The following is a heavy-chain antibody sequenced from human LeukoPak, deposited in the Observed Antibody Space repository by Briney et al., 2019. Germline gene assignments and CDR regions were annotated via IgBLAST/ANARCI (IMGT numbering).Heavy chain of an antibody. V-gene: IGHV4-59*01. J-gene: IGHJ4*02. CDR2: IYYSGST. CDR1: GDSISNYY. Sequence: SETLSLTCTVSGDSISNYYWSWIRQPPGKGLEWIGYIYYSGSTNYNPSLKGRVTISVDTSKKHFSLKLSSVTAADTAVYYCAREAIGRVDYWGQGILVTVSS. D-gene: IGHD2/OR15-2a*01. CDR3: AREAIGRVDY.